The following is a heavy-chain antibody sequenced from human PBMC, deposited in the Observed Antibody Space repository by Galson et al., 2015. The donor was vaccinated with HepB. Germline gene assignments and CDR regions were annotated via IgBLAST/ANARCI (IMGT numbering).Heavy chain of an antibody. V-gene: IGHV3-30-3*01. CDR1: GFTFSSYW. D-gene: IGHD3-3*01. J-gene: IGHJ4*02. CDR3: ARGSHLTIFGVVPFDY. Sequence: SLRLSCAASGFTFSSYWMSWVRQAPGKGLEWVAVISYDGSNKYYADSVKGRFTISRDNSKNTLYLQMNSLRAEDTAVYYCARGSHLTIFGVVPFDYWGQGTLVTVSS. CDR2: ISYDGSNK.